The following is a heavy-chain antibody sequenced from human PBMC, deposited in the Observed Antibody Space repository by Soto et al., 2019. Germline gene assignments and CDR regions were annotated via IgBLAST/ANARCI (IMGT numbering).Heavy chain of an antibody. Sequence: EVQLVESGGGLVQPGGSLRLSCEASGFTFSTYNMNWVRQAPGKGLEWVSYIRGSGAIYYADSVQGRFTMSRDNAKNSLDLQMNSLRAEDTAVYYCARDFLRGYGPDYWCQGTLVTVSS. CDR1: GFTFSTYN. J-gene: IGHJ4*02. V-gene: IGHV3-48*01. D-gene: IGHD2-15*01. CDR3: ARDFLRGYGPDY. CDR2: IRGSGAI.